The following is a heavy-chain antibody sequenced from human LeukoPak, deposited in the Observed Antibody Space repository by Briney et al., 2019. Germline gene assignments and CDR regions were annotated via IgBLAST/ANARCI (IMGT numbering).Heavy chain of an antibody. CDR1: GGSFSGYY. CDR2: INHSGST. D-gene: IGHD6-13*01. V-gene: IGHV4-34*01. CDR3: VRALPPRIAAAV. Sequence: SETLSLTCAVYGGSFSGYYWSWIRQPPGKGLEWIGEINHSGSTNYNPSLKSRVTISVDTSKNQFSLKLSSVTAADTAVYCCVRALPPRIAAAVWGQGTLVTVSS. J-gene: IGHJ4*02.